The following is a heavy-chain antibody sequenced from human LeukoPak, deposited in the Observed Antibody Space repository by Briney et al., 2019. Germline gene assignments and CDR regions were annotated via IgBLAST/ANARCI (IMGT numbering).Heavy chain of an antibody. CDR3: ARYGGHTDFDY. CDR2: THPNNGGT. J-gene: IGHJ4*02. Sequence: GASVKVSSKASGYTFTNYYIHWVRQAPGQGLEWMGWTHPNNGGTTYAQKFQGRVTMTRDTSINTAYMELNSVTSHDTAVYYCARYGGHTDFDYWGQGTLVTVSS. V-gene: IGHV1-2*02. D-gene: IGHD4-23*01. CDR1: GYTFTNYY.